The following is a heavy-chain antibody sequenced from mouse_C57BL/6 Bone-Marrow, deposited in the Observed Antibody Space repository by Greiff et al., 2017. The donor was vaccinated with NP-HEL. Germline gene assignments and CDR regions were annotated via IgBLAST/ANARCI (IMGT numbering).Heavy chain of an antibody. J-gene: IGHJ3*01. D-gene: IGHD2-5*01. V-gene: IGHV1-82*01. CDR3: ARESNYEGAWFAY. CDR2: IYPGDGDT. Sequence: VKLVESGPELVKPGASVKISCKASGYAFSSSWMNWVKQRPGKGLEWIGRIYPGDGDTNYNGKFKGKATLTADKSSSTAYMQLSSLTSEDSAVYFCARESNYEGAWFAYWGQGTLVTVSA. CDR1: GYAFSSSW.